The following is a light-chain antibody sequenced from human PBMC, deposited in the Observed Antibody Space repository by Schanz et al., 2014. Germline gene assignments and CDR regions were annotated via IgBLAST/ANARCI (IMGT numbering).Light chain of an antibody. Sequence: EIVMTQSPATLSVSPGERATLSCRASQSISSNLAWYQQKPGQAPRLLIYGASTRANGIPDRFSGSGSGTDFTLTITSLQAEDVAVYYCQQYYSIPLTFGGGTKVEIK. J-gene: IGKJ4*01. CDR2: GAS. CDR1: QSISSN. CDR3: QQYYSIPLT. V-gene: IGKV3D-15*01.